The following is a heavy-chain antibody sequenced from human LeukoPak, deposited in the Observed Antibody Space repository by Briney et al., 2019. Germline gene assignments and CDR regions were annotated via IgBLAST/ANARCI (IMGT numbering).Heavy chain of an antibody. V-gene: IGHV3-7*01. J-gene: IGHJ3*02. Sequence: GGSLRLSCAASGFTVSSCYMTWIRQAPGKGLEWVAFIKGDGSAKKYVDSVKGRFTISRDNAKNSLFLQMNSLRAEDTAVYYCARDRGWIQHDIWGQGTMVTVSS. CDR2: IKGDGSAK. CDR3: ARDRGWIQHDI. D-gene: IGHD5-18*01. CDR1: GFTVSSCY.